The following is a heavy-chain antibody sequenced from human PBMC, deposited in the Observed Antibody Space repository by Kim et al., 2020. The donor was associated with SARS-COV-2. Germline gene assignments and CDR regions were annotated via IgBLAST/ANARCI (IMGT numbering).Heavy chain of an antibody. CDR1: GGSISSSSYY. D-gene: IGHD1-26*01. CDR2: IHYTGTT. Sequence: SETLSLTCTASGGSISSSSYYWGWIRQPPGKGLEWIGTIHYTGTTSYNPSLKSRVTMSVDTTKNQFSLKLSPMIAADMAVYCCARRTTGSYSDYWGQGILVPVP. V-gene: IGHV4-39*01. CDR3: ARRTTGSYSDY. J-gene: IGHJ4*02.